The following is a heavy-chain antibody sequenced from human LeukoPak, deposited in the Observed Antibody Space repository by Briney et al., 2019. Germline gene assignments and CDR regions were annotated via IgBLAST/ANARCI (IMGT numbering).Heavy chain of an antibody. J-gene: IGHJ3*02. D-gene: IGHD2-21*01. CDR3: ARAFVVANAFDI. Sequence: PGGSLRLSCAASGFTFSSYSMDWVRQAPGKGLEWVSSISSSSSYIYYADSVKGRFTISRDNAKNSLYLQMNSLRAGDTAVYYCARAFVVANAFDIWGQGTMVTVSS. V-gene: IGHV3-21*01. CDR2: ISSSSSYI. CDR1: GFTFSSYS.